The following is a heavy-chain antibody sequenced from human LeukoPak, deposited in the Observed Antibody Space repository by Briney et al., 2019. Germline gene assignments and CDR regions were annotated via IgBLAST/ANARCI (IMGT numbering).Heavy chain of an antibody. V-gene: IGHV4-39*07. CDR3: ATDGDYYDSGTYSGH. Sequence: SETLSLTCTVSGGSISSSSYYWGWIRQPPGKGLEWIGSIYYSGSTYYNPSLKSRVTMSVDTSKNQFSLKLTSVTAADTAVYYCATDGDYYDSGTYSGHWGQGTLVTVSS. D-gene: IGHD3-10*01. CDR1: GGSISSSSYY. CDR2: IYYSGST. J-gene: IGHJ4*02.